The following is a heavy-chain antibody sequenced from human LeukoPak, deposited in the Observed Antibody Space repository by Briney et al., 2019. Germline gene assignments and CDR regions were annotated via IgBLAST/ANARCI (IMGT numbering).Heavy chain of an antibody. CDR1: GFTFSRYT. J-gene: IGHJ4*02. Sequence: PGGSLRLSCAGSGFTFSRYTFNWVRQAPGRGLEWVSAISGDSKYIYYADSVKGRFTISRDNARNSVYLQMNSLGAEDTAVYYCVRDDDRPDNGLDYGSQGTLVTVPS. V-gene: IGHV3-21*01. CDR3: VRDDDRPDNGLDY. CDR2: ISGDSKYI. D-gene: IGHD3-22*01.